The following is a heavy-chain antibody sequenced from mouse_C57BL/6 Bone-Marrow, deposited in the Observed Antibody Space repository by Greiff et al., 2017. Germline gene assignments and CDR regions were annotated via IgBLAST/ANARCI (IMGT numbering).Heavy chain of an antibody. J-gene: IGHJ3*01. CDR3: AREGGTIGAWFAH. D-gene: IGHD2-14*01. V-gene: IGHV1-69*01. Sequence: QVQLKQPGAELVMPGASVKLSCKASGYTFTSYWMHWVKQRPGQGLEWIGEIDPSDSYTNYNQKFKGKSTLTVDKSSSTAYMQLSSLTSEDSAVYYCAREGGTIGAWFAHWGQGTLVTVSA. CDR2: IDPSDSYT. CDR1: GYTFTSYW.